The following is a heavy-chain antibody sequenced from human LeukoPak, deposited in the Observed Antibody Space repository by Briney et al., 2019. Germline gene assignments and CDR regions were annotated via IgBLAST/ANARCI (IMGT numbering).Heavy chain of an antibody. CDR3: ARDATTQVGYVYMDV. J-gene: IGHJ6*03. Sequence: GSLRLSCAASGFTFSSYSMNWVRQAPGKGLEWVSSISSSSSYIYYADSVKGRFTISRDNAKNSLYLQMNSLRAEDTALYYCARDATTQVGYVYMDVWGKGTTVTISS. D-gene: IGHD5-18*01. CDR2: ISSSSSYI. V-gene: IGHV3-21*01. CDR1: GFTFSSYS.